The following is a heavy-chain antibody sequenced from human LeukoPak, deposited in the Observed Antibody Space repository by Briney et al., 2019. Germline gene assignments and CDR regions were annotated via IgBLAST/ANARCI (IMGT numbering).Heavy chain of an antibody. Sequence: PGGSLRLSCAASGFTLSSYGMHWVRQAPGKGREWVAGIWYDGSNKYYADSVKGRFTISRDDSKNTLCLQMNSLRAEDAAVYYCARGTGYSSSWPYYYGMDVWGQGTTVTVSS. V-gene: IGHV3-33*01. CDR1: GFTLSSYG. CDR2: IWYDGSNK. CDR3: ARGTGYSSSWPYYYGMDV. D-gene: IGHD6-13*01. J-gene: IGHJ6*02.